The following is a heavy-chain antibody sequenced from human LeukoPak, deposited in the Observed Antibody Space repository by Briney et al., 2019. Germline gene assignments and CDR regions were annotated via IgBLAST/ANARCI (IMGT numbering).Heavy chain of an antibody. Sequence: SETLSLTCAVYGGSFSDYYWSWIRQPPGKGLEGIGETNYSGSTNYNPSLKSRVTISVDTSTNQFSLKLSSVTAADTAVYYCARDRGNYYGSGSYYDWFDPWGQGTLVTVSS. V-gene: IGHV4-34*01. J-gene: IGHJ5*02. CDR1: GGSFSDYY. CDR3: ARDRGNYYGSGSYYDWFDP. CDR2: TNYSGST. D-gene: IGHD3-10*01.